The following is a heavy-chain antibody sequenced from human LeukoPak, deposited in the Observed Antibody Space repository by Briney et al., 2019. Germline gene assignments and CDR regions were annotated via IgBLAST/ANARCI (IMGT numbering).Heavy chain of an antibody. D-gene: IGHD3-3*01. J-gene: IGHJ4*02. V-gene: IGHV4-34*01. CDR2: INHSGST. Sequence: SETLSLTCAVYSGSFSGYYWSWIRQPPGKGLEWIGEINHSGSTNYNPSLKSRVTISLDTSKSQFSLKVRYVTAADTAVYYCARGLNDSWTGENYWGQGALVTVSS. CDR3: ARGLNDSWTGENY. CDR1: SGSFSGYY.